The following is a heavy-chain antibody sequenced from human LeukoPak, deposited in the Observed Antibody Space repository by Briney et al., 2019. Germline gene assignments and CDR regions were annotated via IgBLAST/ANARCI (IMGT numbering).Heavy chain of an antibody. CDR1: GYTFTGYY. V-gene: IGHV1-2*02. CDR3: ATVSSGWYFSGTFDY. Sequence: ASVKVSCKASGYTFTGYYMHWVRQAPGQGLEWMGWINPNSGGTNYAQKFQGRVTMTRDTSISTAYMELSRLRSDDTAVYYCATVSSGWYFSGTFDYWGQGTLVTVSS. D-gene: IGHD6-13*01. J-gene: IGHJ4*02. CDR2: INPNSGGT.